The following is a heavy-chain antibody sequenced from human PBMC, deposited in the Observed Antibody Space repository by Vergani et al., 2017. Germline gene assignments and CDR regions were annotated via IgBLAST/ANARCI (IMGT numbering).Heavy chain of an antibody. CDR2: ISSSSSYI. CDR3: ARDRVKYDFWSGYSPSDV. Sequence: VQLVESGGGVVKPGGSLRLSCAASGFTFSSYSMNWVRQAPGKGLEWVSSISSSSSYIYYADSVKGRFTISRDNAKNSLYLQMNSLRAEDTAVYYCARDRVKYDFWSGYSPSDVWGQGTTVTVSS. CDR1: GFTFSSYS. J-gene: IGHJ6*02. D-gene: IGHD3-3*01. V-gene: IGHV3-21*01.